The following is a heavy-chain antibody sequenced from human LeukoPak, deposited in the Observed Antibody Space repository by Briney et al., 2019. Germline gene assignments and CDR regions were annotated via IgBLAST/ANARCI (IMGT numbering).Heavy chain of an antibody. CDR3: ARDERLRRRGLDY. V-gene: IGHV3-53*01. D-gene: IGHD4-17*01. J-gene: IGHJ4*02. Sequence: GGSLRLSCAASGFTVSSNYMSWVRQAPVKGLEWVSVIYSGGSTYYADSVKGRFTISRDNSKNTLYLQMNSLRAEDTAVYYCARDERLRRRGLDYWGQGTLVTVSS. CDR1: GFTVSSNY. CDR2: IYSGGST.